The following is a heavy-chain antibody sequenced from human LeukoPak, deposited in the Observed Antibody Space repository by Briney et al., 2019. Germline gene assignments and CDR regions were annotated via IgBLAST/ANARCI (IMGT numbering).Heavy chain of an antibody. J-gene: IGHJ4*02. CDR1: GYTFTSYA. CDR2: INAGNGNT. CDR3: AREIDRDDYNRFFDY. D-gene: IGHD5-24*01. Sequence: ASVKVSCKASGYTFTSYAMHWVRQAPGQRLEWMGWINAGNGNTKYSQKSQGRVSITRDASASTAYMEMSSLRCEDTAVYYCAREIDRDDYNRFFDYWGQGTLVTVSS. V-gene: IGHV1-3*01.